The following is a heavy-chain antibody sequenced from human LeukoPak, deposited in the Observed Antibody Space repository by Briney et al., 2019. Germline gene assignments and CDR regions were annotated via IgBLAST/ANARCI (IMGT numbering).Heavy chain of an antibody. CDR2: IYHSGST. CDR3: AGGLDYYDSSGSAFNP. V-gene: IGHV4-30-2*01. CDR1: GGSISSGGYS. Sequence: SETLSLTCAVSGGSISSGGYSWSWIRQPPGRGLEWIGYIYHSGSTYYNPSLKSRVTISVDRSKNQFSLKLSSVTAGATAGYSWAGGLDYYDSSGSAFNPWGRGTLVTVSS. D-gene: IGHD3-22*01. J-gene: IGHJ2*01.